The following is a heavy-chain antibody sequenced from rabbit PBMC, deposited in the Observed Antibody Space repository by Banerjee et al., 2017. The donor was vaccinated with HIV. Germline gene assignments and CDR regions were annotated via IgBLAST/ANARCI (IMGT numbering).Heavy chain of an antibody. CDR3: ARDTSSSFSSYGMDL. CDR2: IDSGSSGFT. J-gene: IGHJ6*01. Sequence: SLEESGGDLVKPGASLTLTCTASGVSFSSSSYMCWVRQAPGKGLEWIACIDSGSSGFTYFATWAKGRFTCSKTSSTTVTLLMTRLTAADTATYFCARDTSSSFSSYGMDLWGQGTLVTVS. D-gene: IGHD1-1*01. V-gene: IGHV1S40*01. CDR1: GVSFSSSSY.